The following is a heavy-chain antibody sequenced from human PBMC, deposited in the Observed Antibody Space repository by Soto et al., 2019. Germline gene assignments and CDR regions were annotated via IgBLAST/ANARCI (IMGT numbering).Heavy chain of an antibody. Sequence: SVKVSCKASGGTFSSYAISWVRQAPGQGLEWMGGIIPIFGTANYAQKFQGRVTITADESTSTAYMELSSLRSEDTAVYYCARDLDSSRKYYSYGMNVWGQGTTVTVS. CDR3: ARDLDSSRKYYSYGMNV. CDR2: IIPIFGTA. J-gene: IGHJ6*02. CDR1: GGTFSSYA. D-gene: IGHD6-13*01. V-gene: IGHV1-69*13.